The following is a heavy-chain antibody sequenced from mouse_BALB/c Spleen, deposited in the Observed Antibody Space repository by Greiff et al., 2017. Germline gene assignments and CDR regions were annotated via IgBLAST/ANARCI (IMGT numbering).Heavy chain of an antibody. Sequence: VQVVESGPELVKPGASVKMSCKASGYTFTSYYIHWVKQRPGQGLEWIGWIYPGDGNTKYNEKFKGKTTLTADKSSSAAYMLLSSLTSEDSAIYFCARDYDYDGDYFDYWGQGTTLTVSS. CDR3: ARDYDYDGDYFDY. D-gene: IGHD2-4*01. CDR1: GYTFTSYY. CDR2: IYPGDGNT. J-gene: IGHJ2*01. V-gene: IGHV1S56*01.